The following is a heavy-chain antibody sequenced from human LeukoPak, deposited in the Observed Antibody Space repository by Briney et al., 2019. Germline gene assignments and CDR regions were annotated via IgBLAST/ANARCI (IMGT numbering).Heavy chain of an antibody. CDR3: ARSVTPQYFQH. CDR1: GYTFTSYG. Sequence: ASVKVSCKASGYTFTSYGLNWVRQAPGQGLEWMGWINTNTGNPTYAQGFTGRFVFSLDTSVSTAYLQISSLKAEDTAVYYCARSVTPQYFQHWGRGTLVTVSS. J-gene: IGHJ1*01. CDR2: INTNTGNP. D-gene: IGHD4-17*01. V-gene: IGHV7-4-1*02.